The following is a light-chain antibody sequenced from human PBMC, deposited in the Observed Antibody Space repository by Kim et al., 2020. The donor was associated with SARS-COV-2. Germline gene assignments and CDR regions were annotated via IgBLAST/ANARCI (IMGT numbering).Light chain of an antibody. J-gene: IGKJ5*01. V-gene: IGKV3-20*01. CDR2: GAS. CDR1: QSVSSSY. CDR3: RQYGII. Sequence: VVFTQSPCSLSLSPGERATLSCRASQSVSSSYLAWYQQKPGQAPRLLIYGASSRATGIPDRFSGSGSGTDFTLTISRLEPEDFAVYSCRQYGIIFGQGTRPE.